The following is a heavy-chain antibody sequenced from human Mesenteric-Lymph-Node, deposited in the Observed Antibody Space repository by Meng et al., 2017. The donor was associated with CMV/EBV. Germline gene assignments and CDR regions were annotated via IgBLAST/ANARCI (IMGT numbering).Heavy chain of an antibody. CDR3: ARDGDYCTNGICYYDY. Sequence: GESLKISCAVSGFTFSSFAMSWVRQAPGKGLEWVSAISGSGRSTYYADSVKGRFTISRDNSKNTLYLQMNSLRAEDTAVYYCARDGDYCTNGICYYDYWGQGTLVTVSS. V-gene: IGHV3-23*01. D-gene: IGHD2-8*01. J-gene: IGHJ4*02. CDR1: GFTFSSFA. CDR2: ISGSGRST.